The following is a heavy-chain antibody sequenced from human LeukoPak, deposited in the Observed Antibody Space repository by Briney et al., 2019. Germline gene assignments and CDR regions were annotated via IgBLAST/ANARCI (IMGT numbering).Heavy chain of an antibody. CDR1: GFTFGDYA. Sequence: GRSLRLSCTASGFTFGDYAMSWFRQAPGKGLEWVGFIRSKAYGGTTEYAASVKGRFTISRDDSKSIAYLQMNSLKTEDTAVYYCTRVERAGYSYGIGDYWGQGTLVTVSS. CDR2: IRSKAYGGTT. D-gene: IGHD5-18*01. V-gene: IGHV3-49*03. J-gene: IGHJ4*02. CDR3: TRVERAGYSYGIGDY.